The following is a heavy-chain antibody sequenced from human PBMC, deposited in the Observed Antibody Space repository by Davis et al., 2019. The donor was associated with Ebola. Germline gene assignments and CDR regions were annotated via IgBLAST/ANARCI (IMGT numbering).Heavy chain of an antibody. Sequence: GGSLRLSCEASGFTFSNYRMHWVRQAPGKGLEWVSAISGSGGSTYYADSVKGRFTISRDNSKNTLYLQMNSLRAEDTAVYYCARHDYGDSHFDYWGQGTLVTVSS. V-gene: IGHV3-23*01. D-gene: IGHD4-17*01. CDR1: GFTFSNYR. CDR2: ISGSGGST. J-gene: IGHJ4*02. CDR3: ARHDYGDSHFDY.